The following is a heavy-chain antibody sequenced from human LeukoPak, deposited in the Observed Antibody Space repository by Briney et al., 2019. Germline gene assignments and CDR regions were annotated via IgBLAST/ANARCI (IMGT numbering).Heavy chain of an antibody. V-gene: IGHV3-21*01. CDR2: ISSSSSYI. D-gene: IGHD2-15*01. Sequence: GGSLRLSCAASGFTFSSYTMNWVRQAPGKGLEWVSSISSSSSYIYYADAVKGRLTISRDNAKNSLYLQMNSPRAQDTAVYYCARDPTPRYCSGGSCYTHYGMDVWGQGTTVAVSS. J-gene: IGHJ6*02. CDR1: GFTFSSYT. CDR3: ARDPTPRYCSGGSCYTHYGMDV.